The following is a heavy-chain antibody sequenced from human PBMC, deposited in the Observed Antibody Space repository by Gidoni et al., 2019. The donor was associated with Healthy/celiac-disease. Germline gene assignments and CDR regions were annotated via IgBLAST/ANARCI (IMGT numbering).Heavy chain of an antibody. CDR2: INHSGST. V-gene: IGHV4-34*01. J-gene: IGHJ4*02. CDR3: ARGRRYYYDSSGYSQFDY. D-gene: IGHD3-22*01. CDR1: GGSFSGYY. Sequence: QVQLQQWGAGLLKPSETLSLTCAVDGGSFSGYYWSWIRQPPGKGLEWIGEINHSGSTNYNPSLKSRVTISVDTSKNQFSLKLSSVTAADTAVYYCARGRRYYYDSSGYSQFDYWGQGTLVTVSS.